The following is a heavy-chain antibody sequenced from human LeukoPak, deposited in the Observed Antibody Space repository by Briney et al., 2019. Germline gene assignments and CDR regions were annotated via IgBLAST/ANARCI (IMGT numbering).Heavy chain of an antibody. D-gene: IGHD5-18*01. Sequence: PSETLSLTCTVSGGSISSYYWSWIRQPPGKGLEWIGYIYYSGSTNYNPSLKSRVTISVDTSKNQFSLKLSSVTAADTAVYYCARGIARAAMATPFDYWGQGTLVTVSS. CDR3: ARGIARAAMATPFDY. CDR1: GGSISSYY. CDR2: IYYSGST. J-gene: IGHJ4*02. V-gene: IGHV4-59*01.